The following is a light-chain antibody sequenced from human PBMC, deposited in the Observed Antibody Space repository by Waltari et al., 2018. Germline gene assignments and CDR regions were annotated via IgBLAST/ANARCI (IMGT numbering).Light chain of an antibody. Sequence: EIVLTQSPATLSLSPGEIATLSCRASQSVGSYLAWYQQSPGPAPRLLSYDVSNRSTGIPARCSGSGSGTDFTLTISSLEPEDFAVYYCQHRSGWPSKTFGQGTKVEIK. CDR3: QHRSGWPSKT. J-gene: IGKJ1*01. V-gene: IGKV3-11*01. CDR2: DVS. CDR1: QSVGSY.